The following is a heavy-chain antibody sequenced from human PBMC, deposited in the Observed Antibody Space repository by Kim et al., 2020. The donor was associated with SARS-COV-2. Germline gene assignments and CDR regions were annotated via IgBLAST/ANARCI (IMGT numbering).Heavy chain of an antibody. J-gene: IGHJ5*02. D-gene: IGHD3-10*01. CDR3: ARRYSSGKYNWFDP. Sequence: ASVKVSCKASGYTFTAYYMHWVRQAPGQGLEWMGWINPNNGGTNYAQKFQGRVTMTRDTAISTAYMELTTLRSDDTAIYYCARRYSSGKYNWFDPWGQGT. CDR2: INPNNGGT. CDR1: GYTFTAYY. V-gene: IGHV1-2*02.